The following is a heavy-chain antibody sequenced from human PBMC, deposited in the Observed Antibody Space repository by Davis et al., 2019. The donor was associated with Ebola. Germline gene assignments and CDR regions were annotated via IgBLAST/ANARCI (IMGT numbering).Heavy chain of an antibody. CDR2: ISSRGGST. CDR1: GFTFSSYA. V-gene: IGHV3-23*01. Sequence: GGSLRLSCAASGFTFSSYAMSWVRQAPGKGLEWVSGISSRGGSTFYADSVQGRFTISRDNSKNTLYLQMNSLRAEDTAVYYCAKDGELYYDFWSGPPIYMDVWGKGTTVTVSS. J-gene: IGHJ6*03. D-gene: IGHD3-3*01. CDR3: AKDGELYYDFWSGPPIYMDV.